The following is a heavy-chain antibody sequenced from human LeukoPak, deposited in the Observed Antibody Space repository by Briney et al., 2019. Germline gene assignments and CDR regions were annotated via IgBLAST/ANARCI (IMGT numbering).Heavy chain of an antibody. CDR3: ARSGGWRLDY. D-gene: IGHD6-19*01. J-gene: IGHJ4*02. CDR2: INPRECRT. CDR1: GYTFSSYN. Sequence: ASVKFSCKASGYTFSSYNMHWVRQAPGQGLEWMGLINPRECRTAYAHTFQGRVTVTRDTSTSTVYMELSSLRSEDTAVYYCARSGGWRLDYWGQGTLVTVS. V-gene: IGHV1-46*01.